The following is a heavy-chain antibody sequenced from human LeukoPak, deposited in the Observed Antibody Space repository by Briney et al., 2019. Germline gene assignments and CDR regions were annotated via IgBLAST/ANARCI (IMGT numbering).Heavy chain of an antibody. Sequence: SETLSLTCTVSGYSISSGYYWGWIRQPPGKGLEWIGSIYHSGSTYYNPSLKSRVTISVDTSKNQFSLKLSSVTAADTAVYYCARHVRQQRPTRINWFDPWGQGTLVTVSS. CDR3: ARHVRQQRPTRINWFDP. CDR1: GYSISSGYY. V-gene: IGHV4-38-2*02. CDR2: IYHSGST. J-gene: IGHJ5*02. D-gene: IGHD6-13*01.